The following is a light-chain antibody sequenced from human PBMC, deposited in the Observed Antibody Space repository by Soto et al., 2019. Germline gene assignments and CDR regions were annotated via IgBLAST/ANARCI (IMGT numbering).Light chain of an antibody. CDR2: DVT. V-gene: IGLV2-14*03. CDR3: SSYSSSTTHVV. CDR1: SSDVGDFNY. Sequence: QSALTQPASVSGSPGRSVTISCTGTSSDVGDFNYVSWYQHLPGRAPKLIIYDVTNRPSGISYRFSVSKYGRTASLTISGLQAEDEADYYCSSYSSSTTHVVFGGGTKLTVL. J-gene: IGLJ2*01.